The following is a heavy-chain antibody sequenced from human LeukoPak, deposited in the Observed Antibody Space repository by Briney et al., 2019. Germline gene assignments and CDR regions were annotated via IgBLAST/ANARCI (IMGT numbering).Heavy chain of an antibody. CDR1: GGSISSSSYY. CDR2: IYYSGST. CDR3: ARHPSPHNDFWSGYWVDPTYGMDV. Sequence: PSETLSLTCTVSGGSISSSSYYWGWIRQPPGKGLEWIGSIYYSGSTYYNPSLKSRVTISVDTSKNQFSLKLSSVTAADTAVYYCARHPSPHNDFWSGYWVDPTYGMDVWGQGTTVTVSS. J-gene: IGHJ6*02. D-gene: IGHD3-3*01. V-gene: IGHV4-39*01.